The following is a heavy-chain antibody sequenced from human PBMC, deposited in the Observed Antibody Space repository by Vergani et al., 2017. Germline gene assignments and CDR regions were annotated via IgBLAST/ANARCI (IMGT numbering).Heavy chain of an antibody. CDR2: IKQDGSEK. CDR1: GFTFSSYW. CDR3: ARLDGGIAVAGVYFDY. D-gene: IGHD6-19*01. V-gene: IGHV3-7*01. J-gene: IGHJ4*02. Sequence: EVQLVESGGGLVQPGGSLRLSCAASGFTFSSYWMSWVRQAPGKGLEWVANIKQDGSEKYYVDSVKGRFTISRDNAKNSLYLQMNSLRAEDTAVYYCARLDGGIAVAGVYFDYWGQGTLVTVSS.